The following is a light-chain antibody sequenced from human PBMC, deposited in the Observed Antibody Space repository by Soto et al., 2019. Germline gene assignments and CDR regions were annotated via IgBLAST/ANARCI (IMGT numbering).Light chain of an antibody. CDR3: QKYGGSIT. CDR2: GAS. CDR1: QSVSGNY. V-gene: IGKV3-20*01. Sequence: EIVVTQSPGTLSLAPGERATLSCRAIQSVSGNYLAWYQQKPCQAPSLLIYGASNRVTGIPNRFSGSGSGTDFTLPIRILEPEDFAVYYCQKYGGSITLGGGTKVEIK. J-gene: IGKJ4*01.